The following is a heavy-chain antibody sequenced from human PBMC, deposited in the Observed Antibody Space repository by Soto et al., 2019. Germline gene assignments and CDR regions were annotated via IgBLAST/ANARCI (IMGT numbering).Heavy chain of an antibody. V-gene: IGHV4-59*01. D-gene: IGHD6-19*01. J-gene: IGHJ6*02. CDR3: ARDRAVAGWGGSDVCYLYYSYGMDV. CDR1: GGSISSYY. CDR2: ISYSGST. Sequence: SETLSLTCTVSGGSISSYYWSWIRQPPGKGLEWIGYISYSGSTNYNPSLKSRVTISVDTSKNHISLKLSSVTAADTAAYYCARDRAVAGWGGSDVCYLYYSYGMDVWGQGTMVTVSS.